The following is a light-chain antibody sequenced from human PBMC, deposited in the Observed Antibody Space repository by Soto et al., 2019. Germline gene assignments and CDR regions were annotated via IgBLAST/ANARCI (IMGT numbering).Light chain of an antibody. J-gene: IGKJ3*01. CDR2: AAS. CDR1: HNIGTY. V-gene: IGKV1-39*01. Sequence: DIQMTQSPSSLSASVGDRVTITCRASHNIGTYLNWYKRKPGKAPNLLIYAASTLQSGVPSRFSGSGSGTDFTLTISSLQPEDFATYYCQQSYTTPLFTFGPGTKVDIK. CDR3: QQSYTTPLFT.